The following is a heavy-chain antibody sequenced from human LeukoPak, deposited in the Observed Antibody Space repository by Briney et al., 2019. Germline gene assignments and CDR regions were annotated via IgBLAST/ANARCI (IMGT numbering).Heavy chain of an antibody. V-gene: IGHV3-21*01. CDR3: ARSKGYYDSSAYSEDNWFDP. Sequence: GGSLRLSCAASGFTFNTYSMNWVRQAPGKGLEWVSSISSSSSYIYYADSLKGRFTISRDNAKNSLYLQMNSLRAEDTAVYYCARSKGYYDSSAYSEDNWFDPWGQGTLVTVSS. CDR1: GFTFNTYS. CDR2: ISSSSSYI. D-gene: IGHD3-22*01. J-gene: IGHJ5*02.